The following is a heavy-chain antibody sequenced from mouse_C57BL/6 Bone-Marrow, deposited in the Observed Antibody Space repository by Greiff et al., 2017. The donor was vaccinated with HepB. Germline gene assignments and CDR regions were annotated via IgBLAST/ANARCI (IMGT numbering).Heavy chain of an antibody. D-gene: IGHD1-1*01. V-gene: IGHV1-18*01. CDR2: INPNNGGT. Sequence: EVQLQESGPELVKPGASVKIPCKASGYTFTDYNMDWVKQSHGKSLEWIGDINPNNGGTIYNQKFMGKATLTVDKSSSTAYMELRSLTSEDTAVYYCARSNYGFAYWGQGTLVTVSA. J-gene: IGHJ3*01. CDR3: ARSNYGFAY. CDR1: GYTFTDYN.